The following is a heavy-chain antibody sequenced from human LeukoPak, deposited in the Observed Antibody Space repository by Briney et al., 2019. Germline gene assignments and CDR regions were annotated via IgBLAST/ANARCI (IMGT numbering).Heavy chain of an antibody. D-gene: IGHD3-3*01. Sequence: PGGSLRLSCAASGFTFSSYEMNWVRQAPGKGLEWVAFIRYDGSNKYYADSVKGRFTISRDNSKNTLYLQMNSLRAEDTAVYYCAKVGVKTEAFDYWGQGTLVTVSS. CDR3: AKVGVKTEAFDY. V-gene: IGHV3-30*02. J-gene: IGHJ4*02. CDR2: IRYDGSNK. CDR1: GFTFSSYE.